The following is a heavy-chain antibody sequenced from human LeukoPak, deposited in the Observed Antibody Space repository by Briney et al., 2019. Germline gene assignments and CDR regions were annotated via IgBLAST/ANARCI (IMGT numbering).Heavy chain of an antibody. CDR2: IYYSGST. CDR1: GGSISSSGYY. Sequence: SETLSLTCTVSGGSISSSGYYWGWIRQPPGKGLEWIASIYYSGSTYYNPSLKSRVTISVDTSKNQLSLKLSSLTAVDTAVYYCARHEYSGSYYGLSWFDPWGQGTLVTVSS. V-gene: IGHV4-39*01. CDR3: ARHEYSGSYYGLSWFDP. J-gene: IGHJ5*02. D-gene: IGHD1-26*01.